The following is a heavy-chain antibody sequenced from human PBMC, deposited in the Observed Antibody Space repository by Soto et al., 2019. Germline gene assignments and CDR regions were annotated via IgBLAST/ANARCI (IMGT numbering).Heavy chain of an antibody. V-gene: IGHV3-15*07. CDR2: IKSKTDGGTT. CDR3: AGAENYYYGMDV. CDR1: GFTFSNAW. D-gene: IGHD1-26*01. J-gene: IGHJ6*02. Sequence: SLRLSCAASGFTFSNAWMNWVRQAPGKGLEWVGRIKSKTDGGTTDYAAPVKGRFTISRDDSKNTLYLQMNSLKTEDTAVYYCAGAENYYYGMDVWGQGTTVTVSS.